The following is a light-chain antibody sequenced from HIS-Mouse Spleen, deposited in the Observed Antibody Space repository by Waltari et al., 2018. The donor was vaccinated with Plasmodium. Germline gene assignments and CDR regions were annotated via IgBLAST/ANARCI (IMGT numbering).Light chain of an antibody. CDR2: KAS. CDR1: QSISSR. J-gene: IGKJ1*01. V-gene: IGKV1-5*03. CDR3: QQYNSYSWT. Sequence: DIQMTQSPSTLSASVGDRVTITCRASQSISSRLAWYQQKPGKAPKLLIYKASSLESGVPSRFSVSGAGTGFTLTISSLQPDDFATYYCQQYNSYSWTFGQGTKVEIK.